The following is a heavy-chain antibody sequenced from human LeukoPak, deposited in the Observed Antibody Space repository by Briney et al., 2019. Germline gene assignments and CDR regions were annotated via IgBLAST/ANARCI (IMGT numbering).Heavy chain of an antibody. CDR2: ISDEGSDK. CDR1: AFIFKTYA. CDR3: ARDQGSSDSFDI. V-gene: IGHV3-30*09. J-gene: IGHJ3*02. D-gene: IGHD3-10*01. Sequence: QPGRSLRLSCAASAFIFKTYAVHCVRQAPGKGLEWLAVISDEGSDKYYAHSVKGRFAISRDNSKTTLYLHMDSLRTDDTAMSYCARDQGSSDSFDIWGQGTLVIVSS.